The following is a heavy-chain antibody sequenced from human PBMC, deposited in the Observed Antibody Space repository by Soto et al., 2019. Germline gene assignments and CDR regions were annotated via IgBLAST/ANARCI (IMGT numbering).Heavy chain of an antibody. D-gene: IGHD2-15*01. CDR1: GGTFSSYT. CDR3: ARSYCSGGTCFHDWFDP. Sequence: QVQLVQSGAEVKKPGSSVKVSCKASGGTFSSYTINWVRQAPGQGLEWMGRINPILGTANYAQKFQGSVTLTADESTSTAYMELSSLRSEDTAVYYCARSYCSGGTCFHDWFDPWGQGTLVTVSS. J-gene: IGHJ5*02. CDR2: INPILGTA. V-gene: IGHV1-69*01.